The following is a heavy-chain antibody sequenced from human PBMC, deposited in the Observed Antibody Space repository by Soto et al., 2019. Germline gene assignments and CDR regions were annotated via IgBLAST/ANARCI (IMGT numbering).Heavy chain of an antibody. CDR1: GGSISSSSYY. CDR3: ARTTVTFDY. CDR2: IYYSGST. D-gene: IGHD4-17*01. J-gene: IGHJ4*02. V-gene: IGHV4-39*01. Sequence: SETLSLTCTVSGGSISSSSYYWGWIRQPPGKGLEWIGSIYYSGSTYYNPSLKSRVTISVDTSKNQFSLKLSSVTAADTAVYYCARTTVTFDYWGQGTLVTVSS.